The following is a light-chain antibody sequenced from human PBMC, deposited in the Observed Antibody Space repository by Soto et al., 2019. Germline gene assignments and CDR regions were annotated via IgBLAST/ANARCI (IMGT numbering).Light chain of an antibody. CDR3: QQRNVWPPIT. Sequence: VLTQSTAPLSLSPGERATLSCRSSQSIHTSLAWYQQKPGQPPRLVVYDSTLRANGVPDRFGGSRSGTEFTLTINNLEPEDFAVYYCQQRNVWPPITLGQGTRLEIK. J-gene: IGKJ5*01. V-gene: IGKV3-11*01. CDR2: DST. CDR1: QSIHTS.